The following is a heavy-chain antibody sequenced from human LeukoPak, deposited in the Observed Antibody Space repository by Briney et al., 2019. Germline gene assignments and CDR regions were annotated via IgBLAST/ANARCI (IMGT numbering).Heavy chain of an antibody. Sequence: GGSLRLSCAASGFPFSNYKMNWVRQAPGKRPEWVAYITGSSDSIFYADSVKGRFTISRDNAKNSLYLQMNSLRAEDTAVYYCAKDKRPYGSGSYIFDYWGQGTLVTVSS. D-gene: IGHD3-10*01. V-gene: IGHV3-48*01. CDR1: GFPFSNYK. J-gene: IGHJ4*02. CDR2: ITGSSDSI. CDR3: AKDKRPYGSGSYIFDY.